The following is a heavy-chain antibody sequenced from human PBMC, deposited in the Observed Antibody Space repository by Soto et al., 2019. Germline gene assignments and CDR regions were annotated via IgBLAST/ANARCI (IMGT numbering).Heavy chain of an antibody. V-gene: IGHV4-39*01. CDR3: ARLDSGFGATMDV. Sequence: SDTLSLTCTFSGGSVISGTYYWVWIRQPPGKGLEWIGSIDYSVTTYYNPSLKSRVTISVDTSKNQFSLKLTSVTAADTAVYYCARLDSGFGATMDVWGQGTTVT. CDR1: GGSVISGTYY. D-gene: IGHD3-10*01. CDR2: IDYSVTT. J-gene: IGHJ6*02.